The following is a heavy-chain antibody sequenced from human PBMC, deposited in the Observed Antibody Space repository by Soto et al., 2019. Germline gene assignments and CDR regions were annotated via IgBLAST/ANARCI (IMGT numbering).Heavy chain of an antibody. J-gene: IGHJ5*02. D-gene: IGHD1-1*01. CDR2: ISSIGST. CDR3: AREGSHSAYNFAIGIQIWSFDR. Sequence: SETLSITCTISVASIIITTKSWGWIRQPPGRGLQRLGTISSIGSTYYNPSLKSRVTLSVDTSKNQISLNLTSVTAADMAVYYCAREGSHSAYNFAIGIQIWSFDRWGQGLPVTVSS. V-gene: IGHV4-39*07. CDR1: VASIIITTKS.